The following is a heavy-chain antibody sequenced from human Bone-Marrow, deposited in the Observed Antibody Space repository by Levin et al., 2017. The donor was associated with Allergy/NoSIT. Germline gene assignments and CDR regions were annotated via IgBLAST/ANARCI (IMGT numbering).Heavy chain of an antibody. J-gene: IGHJ5*02. V-gene: IGHV4-39*01. Sequence: SETLSLTCTVSGTSINRDTFYWGWIRQPPGKGLEWIGSIASSGNPYYNSTLRGRVTISIDASRNQFSFTLTSVTAADTAIYYCTRHASWFGPWGQGILVTVSS. CDR1: GTSINRDTFY. CDR3: TRHASWFGP. CDR2: IASSGNP.